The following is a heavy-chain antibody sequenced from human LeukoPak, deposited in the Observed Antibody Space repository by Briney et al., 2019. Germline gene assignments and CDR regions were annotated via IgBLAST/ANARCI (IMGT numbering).Heavy chain of an antibody. CDR2: IRHDSSDL. CDR1: GFTFSSYS. V-gene: IGHV3-48*01. D-gene: IGHD2/OR15-2a*01. CDR3: ARSGNSGLLGY. J-gene: IGHJ4*02. Sequence: GGSLRLSCAASGFTFSSYSMNWVRQAPGKGLEWISFIRHDSSDLYYADSVKGRFTISRDNAKNSLYLQMNSLRAEDTAVYYCARSGNSGLLGYWGQGTLVTVSS.